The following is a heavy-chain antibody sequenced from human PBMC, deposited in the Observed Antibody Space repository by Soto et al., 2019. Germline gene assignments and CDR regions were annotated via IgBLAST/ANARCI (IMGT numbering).Heavy chain of an antibody. CDR3: ARGPSGDKVDY. V-gene: IGHV4-30-4*01. J-gene: IGHJ4*02. CDR2: IYDGGTT. Sequence: QVQLQESGPGLVKPSQTLSLTCTVSGGSISSNDYCWSWIRQPPDRGLEWIGHIYDGGTTYNNPSLKRPITISVGTSKTQFSLKLNAVSAADTAVYYCARGPSGDKVDYWGQGILVTVSS. D-gene: IGHD7-27*01. CDR1: GGSISSNDYC.